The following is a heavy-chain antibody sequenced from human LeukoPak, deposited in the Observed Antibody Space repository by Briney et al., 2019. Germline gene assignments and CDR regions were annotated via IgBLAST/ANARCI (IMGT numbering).Heavy chain of an antibody. J-gene: IGHJ6*02. CDR1: GGSISNYY. CDR2: IYYTGTT. CDR3: ARGYDIDV. V-gene: IGHV4-59*01. Sequence: SETLSLACTVSGGSISNYYWSWIRQPPGKALEWIGYIYYTGTTKYNPSLKSRATISLDTSKNQFSLRLTSVTAADTALFFCARGYDIDVWGQGTTVTVSS.